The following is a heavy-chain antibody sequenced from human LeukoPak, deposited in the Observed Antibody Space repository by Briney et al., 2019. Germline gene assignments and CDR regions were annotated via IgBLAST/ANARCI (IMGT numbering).Heavy chain of an antibody. V-gene: IGHV1-69*05. CDR2: IIPLFGTA. CDR1: GYTFTTYA. J-gene: IGHJ3*01. CDR3: ARSKLPAALIDAFHF. D-gene: IGHD2-2*01. Sequence: SVKVFCKASGYTFTTYAISWVRQAPGQGLEWMGGIIPLFGTANYAQRFQGRLTISTDDSTTTAYMELSSLTSGDTAVYYCARSKLPAALIDAFHFWGQGTLVTVSS.